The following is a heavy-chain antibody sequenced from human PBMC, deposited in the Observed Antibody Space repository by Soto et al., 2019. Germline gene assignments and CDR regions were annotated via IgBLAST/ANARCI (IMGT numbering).Heavy chain of an antibody. D-gene: IGHD2-21*02. CDR2: IYYSGDT. V-gene: IGHV4-61*08. CDR3: ARDLWGYCGTDCYPLDV. CDR1: GGSIISGDYY. Sequence: SLTCTVSGGSIISGDYYLSWIRQTPGKGLEWIGYIYYSGDTNYNPSFKSRVTISVDTSKNQFSLKLNSVTAADTAVYYCARDLWGYCGTDCYPLDVWGQGTTVTVSS. J-gene: IGHJ6*02.